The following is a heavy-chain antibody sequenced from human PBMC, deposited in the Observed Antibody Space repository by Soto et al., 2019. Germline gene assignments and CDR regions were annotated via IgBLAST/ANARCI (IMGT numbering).Heavy chain of an antibody. J-gene: IGHJ6*03. V-gene: IGHV3-23*01. CDR1: GFSFSTYA. CDR3: AGRYCPNGVCYTNFYSYMDI. CDR2: ITPSGGNT. Sequence: EVQLLESGGGLVQPGGSLRLSCAASGFSFSTYAMTWVRQAPGKGLEWVSTITPSGGNTYYADSVKVRFTITRDNSENTLFLHMNSLRAEDTAVDYCAGRYCPNGVCYTNFYSYMDIWGEGTSVTVSS. D-gene: IGHD2-8*01.